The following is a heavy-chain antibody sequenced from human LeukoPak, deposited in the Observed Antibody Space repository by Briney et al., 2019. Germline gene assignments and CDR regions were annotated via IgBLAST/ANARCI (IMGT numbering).Heavy chain of an antibody. J-gene: IGHJ6*02. V-gene: IGHV1-69*13. CDR3: ARDQTRDYYYGMDV. CDR1: GGTFSSYA. CDR2: IIPIFGTA. Sequence: ASVKVSCKASGGTFSSYAISWVRQAPGQGLEWMGGIIPIFGTANYAQKFQGRVTITADESTSTAYMELSSLRSEDTAVYYCARDQTRDYYYGMDVWGQGTTATVSS.